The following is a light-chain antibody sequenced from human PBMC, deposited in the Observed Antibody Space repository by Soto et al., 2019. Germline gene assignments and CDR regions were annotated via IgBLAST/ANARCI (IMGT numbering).Light chain of an antibody. V-gene: IGLV3-21*02. Sequence: SYELTHPPAVSVAPGETARIRCGRNKIGSDTVNWYQQKPGQATVVVVYDDSERPSGTPERISGSNSGDTATLTIRRVEAGDEADYYCLVWDSIGDNYVFGSGTKVTVL. J-gene: IGLJ1*01. CDR2: DDS. CDR1: KIGSDT. CDR3: LVWDSIGDNYV.